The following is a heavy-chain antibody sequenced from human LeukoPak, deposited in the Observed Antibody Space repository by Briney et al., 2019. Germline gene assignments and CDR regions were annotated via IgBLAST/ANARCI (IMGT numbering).Heavy chain of an antibody. CDR3: ARVLNSSGWYAHSNWFDP. J-gene: IGHJ5*02. D-gene: IGHD6-19*01. Sequence: PSQTLSLTCTVSGGSISSGGYYWSWIRQHPGKGLEWIGYIYYSGSTYYNPSLKSRVTISVDTSKNQFSLKLSSVTAADTAVYYCARVLNSSGWYAHSNWFDPWGQGTLVTVSS. V-gene: IGHV4-31*03. CDR2: IYYSGST. CDR1: GGSISSGGYY.